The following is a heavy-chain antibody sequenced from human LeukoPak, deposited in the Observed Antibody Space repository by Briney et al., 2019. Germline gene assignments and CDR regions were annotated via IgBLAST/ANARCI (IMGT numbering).Heavy chain of an antibody. Sequence: SETLPLTCTVSGGSISSYYWSWIRQPPGKGLEWIGYIYYSGSTNYNPSLKSRVTISVDTSKNQFSLKLSSVTAADTAVYYCARASNYYNWFDPWGQGTLVTVSS. D-gene: IGHD4-11*01. CDR3: ARASNYYNWFDP. CDR2: IYYSGST. J-gene: IGHJ5*02. V-gene: IGHV4-59*01. CDR1: GGSISSYY.